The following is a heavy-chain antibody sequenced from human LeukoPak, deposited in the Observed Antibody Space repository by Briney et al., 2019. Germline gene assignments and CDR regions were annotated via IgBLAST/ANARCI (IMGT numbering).Heavy chain of an antibody. CDR1: GGSISSSSYY. Sequence: PSETLSLTCTVSGGSISSSSYYWGWIRQPPGKGLEWIGSIYYSGSTYYNPSLKSRVTISVDTSKNQFSLKLSSVTAADTAVYYCARFGLGKHIEVAGIPFDIWGQGTMVTVSS. CDR2: IYYSGST. V-gene: IGHV4-39*07. J-gene: IGHJ3*02. CDR3: ARFGLGKHIEVAGIPFDI. D-gene: IGHD6-19*01.